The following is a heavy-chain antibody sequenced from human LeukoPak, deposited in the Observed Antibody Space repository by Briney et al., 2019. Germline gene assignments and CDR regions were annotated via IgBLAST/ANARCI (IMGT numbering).Heavy chain of an antibody. CDR2: IIPIFGTA. CDR1: GGTFSSYA. Sequence: SVKVSCKASGGTFSSYAISWVRQAPGQGLEWMGGIIPIFGTANYAQKFQGRVTITTDESTSTAYMELSSLRSEDTAVYYCAIPETADDNIGRLGYWGQGTLVTVSS. V-gene: IGHV1-69*05. J-gene: IGHJ4*02. D-gene: IGHD5-12*01. CDR3: AIPETADDNIGRLGY.